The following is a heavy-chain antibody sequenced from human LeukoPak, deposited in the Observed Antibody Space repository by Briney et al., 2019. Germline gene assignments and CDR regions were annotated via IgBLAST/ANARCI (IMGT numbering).Heavy chain of an antibody. CDR2: MNPNSGNT. CDR3: ASQEYYYDSSGYYAGAFDI. D-gene: IGHD3-22*01. Sequence: ASVKVSCKTSGYTFTSFDITWVRQATGQGLEWMGWMNPNSGNTGYAQRFQGRVTMTRNPSISTAYMELSSLRSEDTAIYYCASQEYYYDSSGYYAGAFDIWGQGTMVTVSS. J-gene: IGHJ3*02. V-gene: IGHV1-8*01. CDR1: GYTFTSFD.